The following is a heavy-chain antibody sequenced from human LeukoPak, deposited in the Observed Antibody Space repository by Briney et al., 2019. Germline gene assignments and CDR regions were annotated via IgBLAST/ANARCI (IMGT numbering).Heavy chain of an antibody. CDR1: GGTFSSYA. D-gene: IGHD6-25*01. Sequence: GPSVKVSCKASGGTFSSYAISWVRQAPGQGLEWMGGIIPIFGTANYAQKFQGRVTITADESTSTAYMELSSLRSEDTAVYYCARGDPKAGSGYFDYWGQGTLVTVSS. CDR3: ARGDPKAGSGYFDY. J-gene: IGHJ4*02. CDR2: IIPIFGTA. V-gene: IGHV1-69*01.